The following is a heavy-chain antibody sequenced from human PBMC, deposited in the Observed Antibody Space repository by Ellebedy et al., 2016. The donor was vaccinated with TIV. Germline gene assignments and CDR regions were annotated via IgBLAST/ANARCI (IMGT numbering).Heavy chain of an antibody. D-gene: IGHD3-3*01. V-gene: IGHV3-53*01. CDR1: GFTFSSNY. Sequence: GESLKISXAASGFTFSSNYMSWVRQAPGKGLEWVSVIYSGGSTFYADSVKGRFTISRDNSKNTLYLQMNSLRAADTAVYYCATRDYDLWSGVSYYYYMDVWGKGTTVTVSS. J-gene: IGHJ6*03. CDR2: IYSGGST. CDR3: ATRDYDLWSGVSYYYYMDV.